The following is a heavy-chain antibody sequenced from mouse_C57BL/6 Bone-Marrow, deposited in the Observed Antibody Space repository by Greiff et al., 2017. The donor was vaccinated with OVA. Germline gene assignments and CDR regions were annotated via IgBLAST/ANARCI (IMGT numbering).Heavy chain of an antibody. CDR1: GYTFTDYY. J-gene: IGHJ4*01. Sequence: EVQLKESGPVLVKPGASVKMSCKASGYTFTDYYMNWVKQSHGKSLEWIGVINPYNGGTSYNQKFKGKATLTVDKSSSTAYMELNRLTSEDSAVYYGARGDDYDGAMDDWGQGTSVTVSS. CDR3: ARGDDYDGAMDD. D-gene: IGHD2-4*01. V-gene: IGHV1-19*01. CDR2: INPYNGGT.